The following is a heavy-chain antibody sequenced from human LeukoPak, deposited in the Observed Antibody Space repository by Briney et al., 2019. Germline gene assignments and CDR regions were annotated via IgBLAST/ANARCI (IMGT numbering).Heavy chain of an antibody. Sequence: ASVKVSCKASGYTFTAYYMHWVRQAPGQGLEWMGWINPNSGVTNYAQKFQGRVTMTRDTSISTAYMELNRLRSDDTAVYYCARGNVGPYDNSGYYSFDYWGQGTLVTVSS. D-gene: IGHD3-22*01. CDR2: INPNSGVT. V-gene: IGHV1-2*02. J-gene: IGHJ4*02. CDR1: GYTFTAYY. CDR3: ARGNVGPYDNSGYYSFDY.